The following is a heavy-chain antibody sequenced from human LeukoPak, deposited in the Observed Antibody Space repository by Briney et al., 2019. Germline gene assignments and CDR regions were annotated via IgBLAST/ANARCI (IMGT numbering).Heavy chain of an antibody. CDR3: ARASRSYYMDV. CDR1: GYDFTGFW. Sequence: GESLKISCKGSGYDFTGFWVAWVRQMPGKGLEWMGIIYPGDSDTRYSPSFQGQVTISADKSISTAYPQWSSLKASDTAMYYCARASRSYYMDVWGKGTTVTVSS. J-gene: IGHJ6*03. CDR2: IYPGDSDT. V-gene: IGHV5-51*01.